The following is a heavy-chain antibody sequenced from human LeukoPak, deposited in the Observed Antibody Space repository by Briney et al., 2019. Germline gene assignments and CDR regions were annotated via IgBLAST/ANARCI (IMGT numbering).Heavy chain of an antibody. V-gene: IGHV3-23*01. D-gene: IGHD3-22*01. CDR3: AKRGVVIRVILVGFHKEAYYFDS. CDR1: GITLSNYG. J-gene: IGHJ4*02. Sequence: PGGSLRLSCAVSGITLSNYGMSWVRQVPGKGLEWVAGISGSGGGTNYADSVKGRFTISRDNPKNTLFLQMNNLRADDTAVYFCAKRGVVIRVILVGFHKEAYYFDSWGQGALVTVSS. CDR2: ISGSGGGT.